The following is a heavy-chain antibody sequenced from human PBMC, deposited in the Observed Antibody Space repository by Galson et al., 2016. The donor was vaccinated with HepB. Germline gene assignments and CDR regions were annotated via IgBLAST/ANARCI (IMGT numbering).Heavy chain of an antibody. Sequence: SVKVSCKASGYTFINYHMHWVRQAPGQGLQWMGIINPSGGSTSYAQRFQGRVTMTRDTSTSTLYMNLSSLTSEDTAVYYCARDASGSYYFDYWGQGTLVTVSS. D-gene: IGHD1-26*01. CDR2: INPSGGST. V-gene: IGHV1-46*01. CDR1: GYTFINYH. CDR3: ARDASGSYYFDY. J-gene: IGHJ4*02.